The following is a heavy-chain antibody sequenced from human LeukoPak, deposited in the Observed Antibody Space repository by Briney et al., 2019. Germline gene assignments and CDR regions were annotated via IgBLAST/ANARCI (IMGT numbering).Heavy chain of an antibody. CDR2: ISACNGNT. J-gene: IGHJ4*02. D-gene: IGHD3-22*01. CDR1: GYTFTSYG. Sequence: GASVKVSCKASGYTFTSYGISWVRQAPGQGLEWMGWISACNGNTNYAQKLQGRVTTTTDTSTSTAYMELRSLRSDDTAVYYCARGFTNYYDSSGYYWGQGTLVTVSS. V-gene: IGHV1-18*01. CDR3: ARGFTNYYDSSGYY.